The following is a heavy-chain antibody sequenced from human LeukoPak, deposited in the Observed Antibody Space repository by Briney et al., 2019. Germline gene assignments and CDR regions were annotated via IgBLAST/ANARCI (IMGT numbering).Heavy chain of an antibody. CDR2: ISPSSGGT. CDR1: GYTFTDYY. CDR3: ARGWGFGSIDY. J-gene: IGHJ4*02. Sequence: GASVKVSCKASGYTFTDYYVHWVRQAPGQELEWMGWISPSSGGTNYAQKFQGRVTMTRDTSISTAYMELSSLRSDDTAVYYCARGWGFGSIDYWGQGTLVTVSS. D-gene: IGHD7-27*01. V-gene: IGHV1-2*02.